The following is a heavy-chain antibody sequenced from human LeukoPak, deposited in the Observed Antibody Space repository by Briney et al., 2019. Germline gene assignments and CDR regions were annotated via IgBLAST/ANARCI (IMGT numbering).Heavy chain of an antibody. CDR1: GFTFSTYG. Sequence: PGRSLRLSYAASGFTFSTYGTHWVRQAPGKGLEWVAVIRSDGSSEYYADSVKGRFIISRDNSKNTLYLQMNSLRAEDTAVYYCARYCSGGTCYVGLIWGQGTLVTVSS. V-gene: IGHV3-33*01. D-gene: IGHD2-15*01. CDR2: IRSDGSSE. J-gene: IGHJ4*02. CDR3: ARYCSGGTCYVGLI.